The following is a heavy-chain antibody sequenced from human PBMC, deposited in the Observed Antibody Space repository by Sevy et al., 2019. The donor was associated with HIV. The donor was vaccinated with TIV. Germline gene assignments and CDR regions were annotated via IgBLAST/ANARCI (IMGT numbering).Heavy chain of an antibody. CDR2: ISGSGGST. CDR3: AKAGTYSVWGAFDI. J-gene: IGHJ3*02. Sequence: GGSLRLSCAASGFTFSTYAMSWVRQAPGKGLEWVSAISGSGGSTYYADSVKGRFTISRDNSKNTLYLQMNSLSAEDSDVDYCAKAGTYSVWGAFDIWGQGTMVTVSS. V-gene: IGHV3-23*01. CDR1: GFTFSTYA. D-gene: IGHD3-16*01.